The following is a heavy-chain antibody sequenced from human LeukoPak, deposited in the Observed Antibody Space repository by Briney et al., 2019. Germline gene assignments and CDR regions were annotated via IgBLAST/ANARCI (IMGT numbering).Heavy chain of an antibody. CDR1: GYTFSDYY. Sequence: GASVKVSCKASGYTFSDYYIHWVRQAPGQGLEWMGRISPKSGGTNYAQRFQGRVTMTRDTSVTTAYMELSSLRSDDAAVYYCARAHVSNWGFDSWGQGTLVTVSS. CDR3: ARAHVSNWGFDS. J-gene: IGHJ4*02. V-gene: IGHV1-2*06. D-gene: IGHD7-27*01. CDR2: ISPKSGGT.